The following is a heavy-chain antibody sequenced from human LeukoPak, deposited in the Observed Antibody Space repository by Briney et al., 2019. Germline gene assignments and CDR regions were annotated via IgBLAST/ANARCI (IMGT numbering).Heavy chain of an antibody. CDR3: ARSATYNWFDP. CDR1: GFTFSDYY. CDR2: ISGGSRTI. D-gene: IGHD1-26*01. Sequence: GGSLRLSCAASGFTFSDYYMSWIRQAPGKGLEWVSYISGGSRTIYYADSVEGRFTISRDNAKNSVFLQMNSLRAEDTAVYYCARSATYNWFDPWGQGTLVIVAS. J-gene: IGHJ5*02. V-gene: IGHV3-11*04.